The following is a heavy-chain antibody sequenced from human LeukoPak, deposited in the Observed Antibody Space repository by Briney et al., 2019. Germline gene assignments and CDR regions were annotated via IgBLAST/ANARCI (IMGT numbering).Heavy chain of an antibody. CDR1: GFTFSSYS. J-gene: IGHJ4*02. CDR3: TTGLVHDY. Sequence: PGGSLRLSCAASGFTFSSYSMNWVRQAPGKGLEWVSSISSSSSYIYYADSVKGRFTISRDNAKNSLYLQMNSLKTEDTAVYYCTTGLVHDYWGQGTLVTVSS. CDR2: ISSSSSYI. D-gene: IGHD3-9*01. V-gene: IGHV3-21*03.